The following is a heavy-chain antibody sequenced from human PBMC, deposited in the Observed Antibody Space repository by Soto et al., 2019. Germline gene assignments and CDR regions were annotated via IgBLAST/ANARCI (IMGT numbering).Heavy chain of an antibody. CDR1: VGSFSGYY. V-gene: IGHV4-34*01. D-gene: IGHD5-18*01. CDR3: ARVTAPEY. J-gene: IGHJ4*02. CDR2: INHSGST. Sequence: SETLSLTCAFYVGSFSGYYWSWIRQPPGKGLEWIGEINHSGSTNYNPSLKSRVTISVDTSKNQFSLKLSSVTAADTAVYYCARVTAPEYWGQGTLVTVSS.